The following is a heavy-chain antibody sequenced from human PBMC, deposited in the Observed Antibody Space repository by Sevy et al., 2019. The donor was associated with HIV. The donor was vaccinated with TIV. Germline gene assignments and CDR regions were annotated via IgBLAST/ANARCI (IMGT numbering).Heavy chain of an antibody. Sequence: SETLSLSCAVYGGSFSGYCWSWIRQPPGKGLEWIGEISHSGGTNYNPSLKSRVTISADTSKNQFSLQLSSVTAADTAVYYCARLRIVVAGTGYFDLWGRGTPVTVSS. D-gene: IGHD6-19*01. CDR3: ARLRIVVAGTGYFDL. CDR1: GGSFSGYC. CDR2: ISHSGGT. V-gene: IGHV4-34*01. J-gene: IGHJ2*01.